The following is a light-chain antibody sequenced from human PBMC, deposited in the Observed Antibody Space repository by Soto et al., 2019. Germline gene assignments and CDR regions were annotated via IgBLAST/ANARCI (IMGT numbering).Light chain of an antibody. Sequence: VMTQSPVTLSVSPGERVTLSCRASQSVSYSFAWYQQKPGQPPRLLIYGASTRATGIPARFSGSGSGTEFSLTISSLQSEDVAVHYCQQYKNWPYTLGQGTKLEIQ. V-gene: IGKV3-15*01. CDR1: QSVSYS. J-gene: IGKJ2*01. CDR3: QQYKNWPYT. CDR2: GAS.